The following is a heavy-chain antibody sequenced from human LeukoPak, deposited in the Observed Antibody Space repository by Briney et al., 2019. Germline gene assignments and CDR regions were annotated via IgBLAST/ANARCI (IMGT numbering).Heavy chain of an antibody. J-gene: IGHJ4*02. Sequence: ASVKVSCKASGYTFTSYDINWVRQATGQGLEWMGWMNPNSGNTGYAQKFQGRVTMTRNTSISTAYMELSSLRSEDTAVYYCARGRISVARGAARPLCYFDYWGQGTLVTVSS. CDR2: MNPNSGNT. D-gene: IGHD6-6*01. CDR1: GYTFTSYD. CDR3: ARGRISVARGAARPLCYFDY. V-gene: IGHV1-8*01.